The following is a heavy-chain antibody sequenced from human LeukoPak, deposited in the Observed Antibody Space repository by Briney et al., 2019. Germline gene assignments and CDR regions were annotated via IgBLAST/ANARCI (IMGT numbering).Heavy chain of an antibody. V-gene: IGHV4-4*07. CDR3: ASSSSWAPLDY. CDR2: IYTSGST. D-gene: IGHD6-13*01. Sequence: SETLSLTCTVSGGSISSYYWSWIRQPAGKGLEWIGRIYTSGSTNYNPSLKSRVTISVDTSKNQFSLKLSSVTAADTAVYYCASSSSWAPLDYWGQGTLVTVSS. CDR1: GGSISSYY. J-gene: IGHJ4*02.